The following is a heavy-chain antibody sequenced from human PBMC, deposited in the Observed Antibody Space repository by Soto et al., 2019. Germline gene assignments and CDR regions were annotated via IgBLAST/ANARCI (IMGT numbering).Heavy chain of an antibody. CDR3: ARITNNGDYVDY. CDR1: GGSFSGYY. CDR2: INHSGST. Sequence: KPSDTLSLTCAVYGGSFSGYYWSWIRQPPGKGLEWIGEINHSGSTNYNPSLKSRVTISVDTSKNQFSLKLSSVTAADTAVYYCARITNNGDYVDYWGQGTLVTVSS. D-gene: IGHD3-16*01. J-gene: IGHJ4*02. V-gene: IGHV4-34*01.